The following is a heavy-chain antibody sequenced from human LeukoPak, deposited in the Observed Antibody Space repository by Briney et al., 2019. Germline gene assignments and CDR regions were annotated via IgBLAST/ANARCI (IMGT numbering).Heavy chain of an antibody. CDR2: ISGSGGST. CDR3: ARELSGSISRHFDS. J-gene: IGHJ4*02. D-gene: IGHD2-15*01. V-gene: IGHV3-23*01. Sequence: GGSLRLSCAASGFTFSSYAMSWVRQAPGKGLEWVSAISGSGGSTYYADSVKGRFSISRDNAKNALYLQMNSLRAEDTAVFYCARELSGSISRHFDSWGQGTLVTVSS. CDR1: GFTFSSYA.